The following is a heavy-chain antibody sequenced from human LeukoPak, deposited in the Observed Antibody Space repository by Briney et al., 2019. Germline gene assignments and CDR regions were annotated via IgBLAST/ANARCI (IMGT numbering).Heavy chain of an antibody. J-gene: IGHJ3*02. D-gene: IGHD2-21*02. Sequence: PSETLSLTCTVSGGSISSFYWSWIRQPPGKGLEWIGYVYYGGSTNYNPSLKSRVTISVDTSKNQFSLKLSSVTAADTAVYYCARHIVVVTAIDPDAFDIWGQGTMVTVSS. CDR3: ARHIVVVTAIDPDAFDI. V-gene: IGHV4-59*08. CDR1: GGSISSFY. CDR2: VYYGGST.